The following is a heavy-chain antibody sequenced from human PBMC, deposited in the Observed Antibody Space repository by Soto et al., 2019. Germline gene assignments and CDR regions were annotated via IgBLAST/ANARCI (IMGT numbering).Heavy chain of an antibody. CDR2: IYHSGST. CDR1: GGSISSGGYS. Sequence: SETLSLTCAVSGGSISSGGYSWSWIRQPPGKGLEWIGYIYHSGSTYYNPSLKSRVTIPVDTSKNQFSLKLSSVTAADTAVYYCSGGRWFDPWGQGTLVTVSS. CDR3: SGGRWFDP. D-gene: IGHD3-10*01. V-gene: IGHV4-30-2*01. J-gene: IGHJ5*02.